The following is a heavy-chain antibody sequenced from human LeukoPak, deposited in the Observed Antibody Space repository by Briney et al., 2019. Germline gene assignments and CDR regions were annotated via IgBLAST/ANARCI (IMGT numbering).Heavy chain of an antibody. Sequence: SETLSLTCTVSGGSISSSSYYWGWIRQPPGKGLERIGSIYYSGSTYYNPSLKSRVTISVDTSKNQFSLKLSSVTAADTAVYYCARSTYSGSYRIDYWGQGTLVTVSS. J-gene: IGHJ4*02. CDR3: ARSTYSGSYRIDY. CDR1: GGSISSSSYY. V-gene: IGHV4-39*07. CDR2: IYYSGST. D-gene: IGHD1-26*01.